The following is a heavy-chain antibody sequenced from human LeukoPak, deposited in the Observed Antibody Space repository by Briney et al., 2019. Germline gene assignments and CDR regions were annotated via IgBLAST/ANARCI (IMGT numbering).Heavy chain of an antibody. V-gene: IGHV3-23*01. J-gene: IGHJ3*02. Sequence: GGSLRLSCAASGFTFSSYAMSWVRQAPGKGLEWVSAISGSGGSTYYADSVKGRFTISRDNAKNSLYLQMNSLRAEDTAVYYCARRRMVRGDRDAFDIWGQGTMVTVSS. D-gene: IGHD3-10*01. CDR3: ARRRMVRGDRDAFDI. CDR1: GFTFSSYA. CDR2: ISGSGGST.